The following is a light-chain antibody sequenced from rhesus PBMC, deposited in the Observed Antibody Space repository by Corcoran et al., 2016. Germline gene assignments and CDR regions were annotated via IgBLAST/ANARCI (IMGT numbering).Light chain of an antibody. V-gene: IGKV1-22*01. Sequence: DIQMTQSPSSLSASVGDTVTIICRASQSISSWLDWYQQKPGKAPKLLIYKASSLQSGVPSRFSGSGSGTDCTLTISSLQPEEFATYYCLQGLSSPLTFGGGTKVELK. J-gene: IGKJ4*01. CDR2: KAS. CDR3: LQGLSSPLT. CDR1: QSISSW.